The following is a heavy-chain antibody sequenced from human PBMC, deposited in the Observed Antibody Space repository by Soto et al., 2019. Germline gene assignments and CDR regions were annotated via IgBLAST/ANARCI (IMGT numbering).Heavy chain of an antibody. V-gene: IGHV3-15*07. J-gene: IGHJ6*02. D-gene: IGHD4-17*01. CDR3: TTDYGDYYYYGMDV. CDR1: GFTFSNAW. Sequence: TGGSLRLSCAASGFTFSNAWMNLVRQAPGKGLERVGRIKSKNDGGTTDYAAPGKGRFTISRDDSKNTLYLQMNSLKTEDTAVFYCTTDYGDYYYYGMDVWGQGTTVTVSS. CDR2: IKSKNDGGTT.